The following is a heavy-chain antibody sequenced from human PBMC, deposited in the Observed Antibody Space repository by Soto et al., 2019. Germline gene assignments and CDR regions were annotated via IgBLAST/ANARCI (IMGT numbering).Heavy chain of an antibody. J-gene: IGHJ4*02. CDR2: INPNSGGT. CDR3: ARDTTLYYYDSSGLDY. Sequence: ASVKVSCEASGYTFTGYYMHCVRQAPGQGLEWLGWINPNSGGTNYAQKFQGWVTMTRDTSISTAYMELSRLRSDDTAVYYCARDTTLYYYDSSGLDYWGQGTLVTVSS. CDR1: GYTFTGYY. D-gene: IGHD3-22*01. V-gene: IGHV1-2*04.